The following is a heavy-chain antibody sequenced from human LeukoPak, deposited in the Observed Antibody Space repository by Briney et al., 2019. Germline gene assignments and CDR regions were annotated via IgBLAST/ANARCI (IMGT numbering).Heavy chain of an antibody. CDR2: TWNDESNK. Sequence: PGRSLRLSCAAPGFTFSNYAMYWVRQAPGKGREWVAVTWNDESNKDYAHSAKGRFSISTHDSKNTLYLQMNSQRAEDTAVYYCARGLYGSRSGKDYWGQGTLVTVSS. CDR1: GFTFSNYA. D-gene: IGHD3-10*01. V-gene: IGHV3-33*07. J-gene: IGHJ4*02. CDR3: ARGLYGSRSGKDY.